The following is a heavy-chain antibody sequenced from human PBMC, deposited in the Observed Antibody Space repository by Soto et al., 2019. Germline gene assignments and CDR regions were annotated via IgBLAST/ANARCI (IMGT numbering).Heavy chain of an antibody. D-gene: IGHD3-16*01. Sequence: EVQLVESGGGLVQPGGSLRLSCAASGFTVSSNYMSWVRQAPGKGLEWVSVIYSGGSTYYADSVKGRFTISRDNSKNTLYLQMNSLRAEDTAVYYCARDALYDYVWGSYSPDYYYYYGMDVWGQGTTVTVSS. CDR2: IYSGGST. V-gene: IGHV3-66*01. CDR1: GFTVSSNY. CDR3: ARDALYDYVWGSYSPDYYYYYGMDV. J-gene: IGHJ6*02.